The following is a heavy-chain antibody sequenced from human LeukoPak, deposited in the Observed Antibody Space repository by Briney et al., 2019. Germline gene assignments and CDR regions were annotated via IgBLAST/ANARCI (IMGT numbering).Heavy chain of an antibody. V-gene: IGHV4-61*02. CDR1: GGSISSGSYY. D-gene: IGHD2-2*03. J-gene: IGHJ5*02. CDR2: IYTSGST. CDR3: ARQRVDIVVVPAARGPGANNWFDP. Sequence: SETLSLTCTVSGGSISSGSYYWSWIRQPAGKGLEWVGRIYTSGSTNYNPSLKSRVTISVDTSKNQFSLKLSSVTAADTAVYYCARQRVDIVVVPAARGPGANNWFDPWGQGTLSPSPQ.